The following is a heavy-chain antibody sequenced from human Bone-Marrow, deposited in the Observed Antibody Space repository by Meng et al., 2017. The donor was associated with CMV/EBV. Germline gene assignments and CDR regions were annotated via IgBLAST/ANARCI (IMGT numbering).Heavy chain of an antibody. D-gene: IGHD1-26*01. CDR1: GFTFSSYS. J-gene: IGHJ4*02. CDR2: ISSSSSYI. CDR3: ARDRESYWAY. V-gene: IGHV3-21*01. Sequence: GESLKISCAASGFTFSSYSMNWVRQAPGKGLEWVSSISSSSSYIYYADSVKGRFTISRDNAKNSLYLQMNSLRAEDTAVYYCARDRESYWAYWGQGTLVTASS.